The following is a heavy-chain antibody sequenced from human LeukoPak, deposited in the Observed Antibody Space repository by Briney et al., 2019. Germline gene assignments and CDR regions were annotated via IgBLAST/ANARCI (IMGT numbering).Heavy chain of an antibody. D-gene: IGHD3/OR15-3a*01. CDR2: VSSSGGNT. CDR1: GFTFSSYA. V-gene: IGHV3-23*01. Sequence: GGSLRLSCAASGFTFSSYAMSWVRQAPGKGLEWVSVVSSSGGNTYNADSVKGRFTISRDNSKNTLYLQMYSLRAEDTAVYYCAKEDWLGFDYWGQGTLVTVSS. J-gene: IGHJ4*02. CDR3: AKEDWLGFDY.